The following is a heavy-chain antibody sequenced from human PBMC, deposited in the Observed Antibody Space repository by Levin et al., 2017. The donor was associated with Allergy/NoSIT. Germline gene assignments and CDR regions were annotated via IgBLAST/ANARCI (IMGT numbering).Heavy chain of an antibody. D-gene: IGHD6-13*01. CDR2: IWYDGSNK. V-gene: IGHV3-33*01. J-gene: IGHJ4*02. CDR1: GFSFSSYG. Sequence: SCAASGFSFSSYGMHWVRQAPGKGLEWVAVIWYDGSNKYYADSVKGRFTISRDNSKNTLYLQMNSLRAEDTAVYYCARDGDAAAGYYFDYWGQGTLVTVSS. CDR3: ARDGDAAAGYYFDY.